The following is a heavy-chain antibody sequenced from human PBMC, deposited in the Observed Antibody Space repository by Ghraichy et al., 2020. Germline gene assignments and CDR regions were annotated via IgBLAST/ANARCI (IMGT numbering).Heavy chain of an antibody. CDR2: ISSSSSYT. D-gene: IGHD3-22*01. CDR3: ARADYYDSSGYYLGAFDI. J-gene: IGHJ3*02. CDR1: GFTFSDYY. V-gene: IGHV3-11*06. Sequence: GGSLRLSCAASGFTFSDYYMSWIRQAPGKGLEWVSYISSSSSYTNYADSVKGRFTISRDNAKNSLYLQMNSLRAEDTAVYYCARADYYDSSGYYLGAFDIWGQGTMVTVSS.